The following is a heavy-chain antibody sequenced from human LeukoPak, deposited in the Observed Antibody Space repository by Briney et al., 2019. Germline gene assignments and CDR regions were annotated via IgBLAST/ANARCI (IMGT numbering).Heavy chain of an antibody. CDR2: IYRDNT. CDR1: GYPVCRNY. J-gene: IGHJ4*02. Sequence: GVPLTLFCTVSGYPVCRNYVSWLRQSPGRGLAGVSFIYRDNTQYSDTVKGRFTISRDHANNSLYLQMNSLRAEDTAVYYCVRDFRFLEDYWGQGTLVTVSS. D-gene: IGHD3-3*01. V-gene: IGHV3-66*01. CDR3: VRDFRFLEDY.